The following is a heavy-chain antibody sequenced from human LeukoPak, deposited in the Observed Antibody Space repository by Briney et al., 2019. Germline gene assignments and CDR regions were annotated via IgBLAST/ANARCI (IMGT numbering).Heavy chain of an antibody. D-gene: IGHD3-22*01. Sequence: ASVKVSCKASGYTFTGYYMHWVRQAPGQGLEWMGWINTNSGGTNYAQKFRGRVTMTRDTSISTAYMELSRLRSDDTAVYYCARVGSDYYDSSGKFDYWGQGTLVTVSS. CDR1: GYTFTGYY. V-gene: IGHV1-2*02. CDR2: INTNSGGT. J-gene: IGHJ4*02. CDR3: ARVGSDYYDSSGKFDY.